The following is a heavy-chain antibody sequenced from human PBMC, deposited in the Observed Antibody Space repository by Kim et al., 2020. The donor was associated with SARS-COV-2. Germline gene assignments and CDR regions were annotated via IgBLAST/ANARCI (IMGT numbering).Heavy chain of an antibody. V-gene: IGHV3-30*01. CDR3: ARTLTNCSSTSCYTYYFDY. J-gene: IGHJ4*02. D-gene: IGHD2-2*02. Sequence: GRFTNSRDNSKNELYLQMNSLRAEDTAVYYCARTLTNCSSTSCYTYYFDYWGQGTLVTVSS.